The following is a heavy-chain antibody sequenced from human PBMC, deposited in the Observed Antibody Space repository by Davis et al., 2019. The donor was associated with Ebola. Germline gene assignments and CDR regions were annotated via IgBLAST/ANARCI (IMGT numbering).Heavy chain of an antibody. CDR2: ISYDGSNK. CDR1: GFTFSSYA. J-gene: IGHJ4*02. CDR3: ARDTRLSY. D-gene: IGHD2-21*01. V-gene: IGHV3-30-3*01. Sequence: GGSLRPSCAASGFTFSSYAMHWVRQAPGKGLEWVAVISYDGSNKYYADSVKGRFTISRDNSKNTLYLQMNSLRAEDTAVYYCARDTRLSYWGQGTLVTVSS.